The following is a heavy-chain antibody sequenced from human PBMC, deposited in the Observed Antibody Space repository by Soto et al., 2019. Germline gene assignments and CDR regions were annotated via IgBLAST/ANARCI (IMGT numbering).Heavy chain of an antibody. Sequence: QVQLVQSGAEVKKPGSSVKVSCKASGGTFSSYAISWVRQAPGQGLEWMGGIIPIFGTANYAQKFQGRVTITADESTSPACRELSSLRSEDTAVYYCARVGGDGDYSGWFDPWGQGTLVTVSS. D-gene: IGHD4-17*01. CDR3: ARVGGDGDYSGWFDP. J-gene: IGHJ5*02. CDR2: IIPIFGTA. CDR1: GGTFSSYA. V-gene: IGHV1-69*12.